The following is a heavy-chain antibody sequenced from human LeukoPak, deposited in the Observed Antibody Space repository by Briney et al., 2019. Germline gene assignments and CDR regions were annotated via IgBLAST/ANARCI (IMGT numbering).Heavy chain of an antibody. CDR3: AKGHSYGWFTYFDN. D-gene: IGHD5-18*01. CDR1: GFTFDDYA. V-gene: IGHV3-9*01. J-gene: IGHJ4*02. CDR2: ISWNSGSA. Sequence: GGSLRLSCAASGFTFDDYAMHWVRQAPGQGLEWVSGISWNSGSAGYADSVKGRFAISRDNAKNSPYLHMNSLRAEDTALYFCAKGHSYGWFTYFDNWGQGTLVTVSS.